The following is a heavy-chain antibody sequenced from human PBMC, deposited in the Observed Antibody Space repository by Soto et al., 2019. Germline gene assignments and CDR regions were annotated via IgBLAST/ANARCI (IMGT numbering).Heavy chain of an antibody. J-gene: IGHJ5*02. CDR1: GFTFNTYD. Sequence: VQLVESGGGLVKPGGSLRLSCAASGFTFNTYDMNWVRQAPGKGLEWVSSITTSSAYIYYADSLKGRITSSRDNAKNSLFLQMNSLRAEDTAVYYCVRSGTARLLRHSWFDTWGQGTLVTVSS. CDR3: VRSGTARLLRHSWFDT. CDR2: ITTSSAYI. D-gene: IGHD2-21*01. V-gene: IGHV3-21*01.